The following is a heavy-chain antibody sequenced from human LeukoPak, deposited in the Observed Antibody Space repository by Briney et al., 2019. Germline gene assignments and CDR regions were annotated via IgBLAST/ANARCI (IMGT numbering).Heavy chain of an antibody. V-gene: IGHV4-59*08. Sequence: SETLSLTCTVSGGSISNYYWSWIRQPPGKGLEWIGYIYYSGSTNYSPSLKSRVTISVDTSKNQFSLKLSSVTAADTAVYYRARHCPYSSSWSHFDYWGQGTQVTVSS. D-gene: IGHD6-13*01. CDR2: IYYSGST. J-gene: IGHJ4*02. CDR1: GGSISNYY. CDR3: ARHCPYSSSWSHFDY.